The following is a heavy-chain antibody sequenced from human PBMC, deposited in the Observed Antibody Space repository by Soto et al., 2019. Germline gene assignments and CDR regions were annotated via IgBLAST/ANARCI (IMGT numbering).Heavy chain of an antibody. Sequence: VGSLRLSCAASGFTFSNAWMSWVRQAPGKGLEWVGRIKSKTDGGTTDYAAPVKGRFTISRDDSKNTLYLQMNSLKTEDTAVYYCSTDPPPPDAFKWGMDVWGQGTTVTVSS. CDR3: STDPPPPDAFKWGMDV. CDR2: IKSKTDGGTT. V-gene: IGHV3-15*01. D-gene: IGHD3-16*01. J-gene: IGHJ6*02. CDR1: GFTFSNAW.